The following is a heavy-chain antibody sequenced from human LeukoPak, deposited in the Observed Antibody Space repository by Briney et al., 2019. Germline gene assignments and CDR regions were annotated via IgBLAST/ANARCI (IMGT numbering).Heavy chain of an antibody. CDR3: LTGPFDY. CDR2: IRSKGYGGTT. J-gene: IGHJ4*02. Sequence: GGSLRLSCTASGFTFGDHAMSWVRQAPGKGLEWVGFIRSKGYGGTTEYAASVKGRFTISRDDSKNTAYLQMNSLKTEDTAVYYCLTGPFDYWGQGTPVTVSS. V-gene: IGHV3-49*04. CDR1: GFTFGDHA.